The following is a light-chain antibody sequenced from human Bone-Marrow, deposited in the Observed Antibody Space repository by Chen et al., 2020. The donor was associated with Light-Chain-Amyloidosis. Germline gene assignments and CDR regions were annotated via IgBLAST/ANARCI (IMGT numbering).Light chain of an antibody. CDR2: AVS. CDR1: QNIMSY. V-gene: IGKV1-39*01. CDR3: LQTVNPPLT. Sequence: IQMTQTPPSLSASVGDRVSVTCRASQNIMSYLHWYQQMPGKAPKLLIYAVSHLQNGVPSRFSGSASGTDFTLTISSLQPEDFATYFCLQTVNPPLTVGGGTKVEIK. J-gene: IGKJ4*01.